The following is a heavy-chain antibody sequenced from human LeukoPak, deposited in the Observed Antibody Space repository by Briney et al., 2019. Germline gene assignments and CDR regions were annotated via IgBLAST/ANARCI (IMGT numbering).Heavy chain of an antibody. CDR1: GYTLTELS. CDR3: ARVYGSYYFDY. V-gene: IGHV1-24*01. CDR2: FDPEDGET. Sequence: ASVKVSCKVSGYTLTELSMHWVRQAPGKGLEWMGGFDPEDGETIYAQKFQGRVTMTRDTSISTAYMELSRLRSDDTAVYYCARVYGSYYFDYWGQGTLVTVSS. J-gene: IGHJ4*02. D-gene: IGHD3-10*01.